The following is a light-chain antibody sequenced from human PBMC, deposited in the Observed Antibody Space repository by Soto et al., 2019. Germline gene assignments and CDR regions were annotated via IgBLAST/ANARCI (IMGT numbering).Light chain of an antibody. CDR2: DAS. CDR1: QSIGSW. J-gene: IGKJ4*01. V-gene: IGKV1-5*01. Sequence: DIQMTQSPSTPSASIGDRVTITCRASQSIGSWLAWYQQKPGKAPKILIYDASTLQSGVPSRFSGSGSGTEFTLTISSLQPDDFATYYCQPFKSYSLTFGGGTKVDIK. CDR3: QPFKSYSLT.